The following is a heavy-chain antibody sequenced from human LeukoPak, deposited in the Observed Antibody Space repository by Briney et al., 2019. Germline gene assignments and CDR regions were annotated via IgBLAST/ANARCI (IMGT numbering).Heavy chain of an antibody. Sequence: PSETLSLTCTVSGGSISSYYWSWIRQPPGKGLEWIGYIYYSGSTNYNPSLESRVTISVDTSKNQFSLKLSSVTAADTAVYYCARGLMVRGVSLDYWGQGTLVTVSS. CDR1: GGSISSYY. V-gene: IGHV4-59*01. D-gene: IGHD3-10*01. J-gene: IGHJ4*02. CDR2: IYYSGST. CDR3: ARGLMVRGVSLDY.